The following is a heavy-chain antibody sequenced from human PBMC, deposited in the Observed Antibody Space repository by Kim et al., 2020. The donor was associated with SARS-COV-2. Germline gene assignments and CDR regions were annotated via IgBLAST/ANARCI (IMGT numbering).Heavy chain of an antibody. Sequence: GGSLRLSCAASGFTFSSYAMHWVRQAPGKGLEWVAVISYDGSNKYYADSVKGRFTISRDNSKNTLYLQMNSLRAEDTAVYYCARDGLPTSFWSGYYRPGFYYYYGMDVWGQGTTVTVSS. V-gene: IGHV3-30-3*01. CDR3: ARDGLPTSFWSGYYRPGFYYYYGMDV. D-gene: IGHD3-3*01. CDR2: ISYDGSNK. CDR1: GFTFSSYA. J-gene: IGHJ6*02.